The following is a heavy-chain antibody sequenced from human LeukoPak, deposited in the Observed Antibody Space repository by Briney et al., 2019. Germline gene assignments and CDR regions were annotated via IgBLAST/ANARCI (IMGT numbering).Heavy chain of an antibody. CDR2: INHSGST. J-gene: IGHJ5*02. V-gene: IGHV4-34*01. CDR3: ARQKNSGSWRRINWFDP. Sequence: SETLPLTCAVYGGSFSGYYWSWIRQPPGKGLEWIGEINHSGSTNYNPSLKSRVTISVDTSKNQFSLKLSSVTAADTAVYYCARQKNSGSWRRINWFDPWGQGTLVTVSS. CDR1: GGSFSGYY. D-gene: IGHD1-26*01.